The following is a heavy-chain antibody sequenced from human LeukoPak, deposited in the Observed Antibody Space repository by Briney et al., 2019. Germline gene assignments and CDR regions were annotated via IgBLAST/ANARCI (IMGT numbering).Heavy chain of an antibody. CDR3: ARGASGTSYDAFDI. D-gene: IGHD1-26*01. CDR1: GGSISTYY. J-gene: IGHJ3*02. Sequence: PSETLSLTCTVSGGSISTYYWSWIRQPPGEGLEWIGSIYYSGTTNSNPSLKSRATILVDTSKNHLSLKVSSVTAADTAVYYCARGASGTSYDAFDIWGQGTMVTVSS. V-gene: IGHV4-59*01. CDR2: IYYSGTT.